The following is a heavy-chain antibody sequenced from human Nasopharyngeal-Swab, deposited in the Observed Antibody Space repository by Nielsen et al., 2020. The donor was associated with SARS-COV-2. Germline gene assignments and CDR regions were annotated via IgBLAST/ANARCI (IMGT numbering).Heavy chain of an antibody. CDR1: GFSLSTSGVG. V-gene: IGHV2-5*01. J-gene: IGHJ4*02. CDR2: IYWNDDK. CDR3: AHRLLGFASARSFDY. D-gene: IGHD3-16*01. Sequence: SGPTLVKPTQTLTLTCTFSGFSLSTSGVGVGWIRQPPGKALEWLALIYWNDDKRYSPSLKSRLTITKDTSKNQVVLTMTNMDPVDTATYYCAHRLLGFASARSFDYWGQGTLVTVSS.